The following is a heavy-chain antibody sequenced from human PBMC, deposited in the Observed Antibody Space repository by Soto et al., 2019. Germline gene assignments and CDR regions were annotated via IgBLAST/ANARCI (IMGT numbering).Heavy chain of an antibody. V-gene: IGHV3-30*18. D-gene: IGHD4-17*01. J-gene: IGHJ5*02. CDR1: GFTFSSYS. CDR3: AKAAPGDLLNWFDP. Sequence: QVQLVESGGGVVQPGRSLRLSCAASGFTFSSYSMHWVRQAPGKGLEWVAVISYDGSNKYYADSVKGRFTISRDNSKNTVYLQMNSLRAEDTAVYYCAKAAPGDLLNWFDPWGQGTLVTVSS. CDR2: ISYDGSNK.